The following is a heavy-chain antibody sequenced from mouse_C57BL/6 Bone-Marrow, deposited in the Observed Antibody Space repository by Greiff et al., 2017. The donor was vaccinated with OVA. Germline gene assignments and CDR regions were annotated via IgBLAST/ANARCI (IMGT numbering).Heavy chain of an antibody. J-gene: IGHJ4*01. CDR2: ISSGSSTI. Sequence: EVQLQESGGGLVKPGGSLKLSCAASGFTFSDYGMHWVRQAPEKGLEWVAYISSGSSTIYYADTVKGRFTISRDNAKNTLFLQMTSLRSEDTAMYYCARGGLPLYAMDYWGQGTSVTVSS. CDR3: ARGGLPLYAMDY. D-gene: IGHD2-2*01. CDR1: GFTFSDYG. V-gene: IGHV5-17*01.